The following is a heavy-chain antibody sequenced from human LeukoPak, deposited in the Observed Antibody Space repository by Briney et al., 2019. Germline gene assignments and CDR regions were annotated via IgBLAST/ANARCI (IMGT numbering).Heavy chain of an antibody. D-gene: IGHD2-2*01. J-gene: IGHJ4*02. CDR2: IWYDGSNK. V-gene: IGHV3-33*01. Sequence: GGSLRLSCAASGFTFSSYGMHWVRQAPGKGLEWVAVIWYDGSNKYYADSVKGRFTISRDNSKNTLYLQMNSLRAEDTAVYYCASENCSGTSCSSFDYWGQGTLVTVSS. CDR3: ASENCSGTSCSSFDY. CDR1: GFTFSSYG.